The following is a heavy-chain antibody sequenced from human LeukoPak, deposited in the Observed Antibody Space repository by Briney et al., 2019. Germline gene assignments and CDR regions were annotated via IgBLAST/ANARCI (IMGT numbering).Heavy chain of an antibody. Sequence: GGSLRLSCAASGFTFSTYAMNWIRQAPGKGLEWVSSISSTGTYIYYGDLVQGRFTISRDNAKNSLFLQMNRLRAEDTAVYYCARGVGNFRYYFDYWGQGTLVTVSS. J-gene: IGHJ4*02. CDR2: ISSTGTYI. V-gene: IGHV3-21*01. CDR3: ARGVGNFRYYFDY. D-gene: IGHD2/OR15-2a*01. CDR1: GFTFSTYA.